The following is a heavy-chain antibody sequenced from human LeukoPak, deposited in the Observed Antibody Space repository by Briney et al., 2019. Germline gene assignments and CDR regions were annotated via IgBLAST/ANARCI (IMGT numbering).Heavy chain of an antibody. V-gene: IGHV1-69*13. D-gene: IGHD3-10*01. Sequence: SVKVSCKASGYTFTSYGISWVRQAPGQGLEWMGGIIPIFGTANYAQKFQGRVTITADESTSTAYMELSSLRSEDTAVYYCASLLWFGDYWFDPWGQGTLVTVSS. J-gene: IGHJ5*02. CDR3: ASLLWFGDYWFDP. CDR1: GYTFTSYG. CDR2: IIPIFGTA.